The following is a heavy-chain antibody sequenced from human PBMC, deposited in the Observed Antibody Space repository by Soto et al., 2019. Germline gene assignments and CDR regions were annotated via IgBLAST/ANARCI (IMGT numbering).Heavy chain of an antibody. J-gene: IGHJ5*02. D-gene: IGHD6-6*01. CDR3: ARDRRYSSSFLFDP. CDR1: GYTFTSYG. Sequence: ASVKVSCKASGYTFTSYGISWVRQAPGQGLEWMGWISAYNGNTNYAQKLQGRVTMTTDTSTSTAYMEPRSLRSDDTAVYYCARDRRYSSSFLFDPWGQGTLVTVSS. CDR2: ISAYNGNT. V-gene: IGHV1-18*01.